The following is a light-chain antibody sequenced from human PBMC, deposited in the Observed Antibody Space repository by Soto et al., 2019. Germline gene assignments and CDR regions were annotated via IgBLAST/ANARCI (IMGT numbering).Light chain of an antibody. J-gene: IGLJ1*01. CDR1: SSDVGAYNY. V-gene: IGLV2-11*01. CDR2: DVS. Sequence: QSVLTQPRSVSGSPGQSVTISCTGTSSDVGAYNYVSWYEQHPGKAPKLVIYDVSKRPSGVPDRFSGSKSGNTASLTISGLQAEDEADFYCCSYAGTYALYVFGTGTKLTVL. CDR3: CSYAGTYALYV.